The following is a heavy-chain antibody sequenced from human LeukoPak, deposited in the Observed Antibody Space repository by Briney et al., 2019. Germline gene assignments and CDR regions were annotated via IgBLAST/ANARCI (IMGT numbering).Heavy chain of an antibody. CDR1: GYTFTGYY. J-gene: IGHJ4*02. V-gene: IGHV1-2*02. CDR3: ARGPGGGYDWLGY. CDR2: INPYSGAT. Sequence: ASVKVSCKASGYTFTGYYMHWVRQAPGQGLEWMGWINPYSGATNYAQKFQGRVTMTRDTSISTAYMELSRLRSDDTAVYYCARGPGGGYDWLGYWGQGTLVTVSS. D-gene: IGHD5-12*01.